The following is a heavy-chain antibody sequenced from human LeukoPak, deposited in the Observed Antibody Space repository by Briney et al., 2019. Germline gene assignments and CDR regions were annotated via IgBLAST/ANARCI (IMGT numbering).Heavy chain of an antibody. Sequence: TLSLTCTVSGFSFSSCGYYWRRSPQHPGKGLEWIVYSYYSGSTYYNPSLKSRLTITVDTSKNQFSLKLSSGTAADTAVYYCARDHSGSPNWFDPWGQGTLVTVSS. CDR2: SYYSGST. D-gene: IGHD3-10*01. J-gene: IGHJ5*02. CDR1: GFSFSSCGYY. V-gene: IGHV4-31*03. CDR3: ARDHSGSPNWFDP.